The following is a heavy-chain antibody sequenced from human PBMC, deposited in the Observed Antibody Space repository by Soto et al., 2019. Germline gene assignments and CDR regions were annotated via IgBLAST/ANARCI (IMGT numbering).Heavy chain of an antibody. CDR2: ISYDGSNK. J-gene: IGHJ6*02. Sequence: GGSLRLSCAASGFTFSSYSMPGVRQAPGKGLEWVAVISYDGSNKYYADSVKGRFTISRDNSKDTLYLQMNSLRAEDTAVYYCAKDTTSIAAAGHYGMDVWGQGTTVTVSS. CDR1: GFTFSSYS. V-gene: IGHV3-30*18. D-gene: IGHD6-13*01. CDR3: AKDTTSIAAAGHYGMDV.